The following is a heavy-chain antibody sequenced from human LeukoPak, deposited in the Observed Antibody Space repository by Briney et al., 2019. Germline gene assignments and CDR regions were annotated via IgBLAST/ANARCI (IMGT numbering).Heavy chain of an antibody. Sequence: SETLSLTCAVYGGSFSGYYWSWIRQPPGKGLEWIGEINHSGSTNYNPPLKSRVTIFVDTSKKQFSLKLSSVTAADTAVYYCVRRITGTTSDSFDYWGQGTLVTVSS. D-gene: IGHD1-20*01. J-gene: IGHJ4*02. CDR3: VRRITGTTSDSFDY. V-gene: IGHV4-34*01. CDR2: INHSGST. CDR1: GGSFSGYY.